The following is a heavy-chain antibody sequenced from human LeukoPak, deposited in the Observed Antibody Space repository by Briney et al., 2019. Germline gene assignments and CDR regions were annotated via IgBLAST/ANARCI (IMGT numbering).Heavy chain of an antibody. CDR3: ARPSGSSSNWFDP. CDR2: IYYSGST. CDR1: GGSLSSTIYY. V-gene: IGHV4-39*01. J-gene: IGHJ5*02. Sequence: PSETLSLTCTVSGGSLSSTIYYWGWIRQPPGKGLEGIGNIYYSGSTYYNPSLKSRVTISVDASKNQFSLKLSSVTAADTAVYYCARPSGSSSNWFDPWGQGTLVTVSS. D-gene: IGHD3-10*01.